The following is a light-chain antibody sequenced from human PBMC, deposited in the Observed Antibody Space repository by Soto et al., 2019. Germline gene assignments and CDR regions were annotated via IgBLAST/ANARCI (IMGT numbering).Light chain of an antibody. V-gene: IGKV3-11*01. J-gene: IGKJ4*01. CDR3: QQRSNWLA. CDR2: DAS. Sequence: EIVMTQSPATLAVSPGETTRLSCRASQSINSDVAWYQQKPGQAPRVLIYDASNRATGIPARFSGSGSGTDFTLTISSLEPEDFAVYYCQQRSNWLAFGGGTKVDI. CDR1: QSINSD.